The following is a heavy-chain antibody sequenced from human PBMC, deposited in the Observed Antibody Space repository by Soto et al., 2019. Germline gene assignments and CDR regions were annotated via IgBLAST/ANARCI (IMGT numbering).Heavy chain of an antibody. D-gene: IGHD4-17*01. Sequence: QVQLVQSGAEVKNPGASVKVSCKASGYTFTTYYMHWLRQARGQGLEWMGIITPIDGSTRYDQKFQERVPITRDTSTSTVYMELSSLRSEDTAVYYCARAVSTTTAPIDYWGPGTLVTVSS. CDR1: GYTFTTYY. CDR2: ITPIDGST. J-gene: IGHJ4*02. CDR3: ARAVSTTTAPIDY. V-gene: IGHV1-46*01.